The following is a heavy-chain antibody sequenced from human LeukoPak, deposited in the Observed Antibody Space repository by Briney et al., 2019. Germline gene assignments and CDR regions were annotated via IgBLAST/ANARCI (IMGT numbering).Heavy chain of an antibody. CDR2: INPNSGGT. D-gene: IGHD3-22*01. J-gene: IGHJ4*02. CDR1: GYTFTGYY. CDR3: ARAGDDYYDSSGYAPFDY. Sequence: ASVKVSCKASGYTFTGYYMHWVRQAPGQGLEWMGWINPNSGGTNYAQKFQGRVTMTRDTSISTAYMELSRLRSDDTAVYYCARAGDDYYDSSGYAPFDYWGQGTLVTVSS. V-gene: IGHV1-2*02.